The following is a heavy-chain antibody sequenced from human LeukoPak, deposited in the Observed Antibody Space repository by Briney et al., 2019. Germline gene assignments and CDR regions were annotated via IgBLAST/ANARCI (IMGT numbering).Heavy chain of an antibody. CDR2: IYYSGST. CDR3: VRGSYSSSWYQDY. Sequence: PSETLSLTCTVSGGSISSSSYYWGWFRQPPGKGLEWIGSIYYSGSTYYNPSLKSRVTISVDTSKNQFSLKLSSVTAADTAVYYCVRGSYSSSWYQDYWGQGTLVTVSS. D-gene: IGHD6-13*01. CDR1: GGSISSSSYY. J-gene: IGHJ4*02. V-gene: IGHV4-39*07.